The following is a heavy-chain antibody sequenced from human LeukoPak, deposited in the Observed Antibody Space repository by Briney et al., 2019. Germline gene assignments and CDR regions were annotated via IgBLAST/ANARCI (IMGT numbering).Heavy chain of an antibody. D-gene: IGHD1/OR15-1a*01. CDR3: ANNNRYYYYGMDV. CDR1: GFTFSSYA. J-gene: IGHJ6*04. CDR2: ISGSGGST. Sequence: GGSLRLSCAASGFTFSSYAMSWVRQAPGKGLEWVSAISGSGGSTYYADSVKGRFTISRDNSKNTPYLQMNSLRAEDTAVYYCANNNRYYYYGMDVWGKGTTVTVSS. V-gene: IGHV3-23*01.